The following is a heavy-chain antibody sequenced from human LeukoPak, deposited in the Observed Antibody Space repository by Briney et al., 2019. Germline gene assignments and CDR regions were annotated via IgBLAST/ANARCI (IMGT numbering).Heavy chain of an antibody. Sequence: AGGSLRLSCAASGFTFSSYSMNWVRQAPGKGLEWVSSISSSSSYIYCADSVKGRFTISRDNAKNSLYLQMNSLRAEDTAVYYCARAPARYCSSTSCYGFDPWGQGTLVTVSP. V-gene: IGHV3-21*01. CDR2: ISSSSSYI. J-gene: IGHJ5*02. CDR3: ARAPARYCSSTSCYGFDP. D-gene: IGHD2-2*01. CDR1: GFTFSSYS.